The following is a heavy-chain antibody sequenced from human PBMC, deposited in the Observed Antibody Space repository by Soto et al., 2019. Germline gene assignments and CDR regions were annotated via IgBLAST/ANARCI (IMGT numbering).Heavy chain of an antibody. J-gene: IGHJ4*02. CDR1: GCSISGTTFY. CDR3: ATSSGYYNFDY. V-gene: IGHV4-39*01. D-gene: IGHD3-22*01. Sequence: SETLSLTCTFSGCSISGTTFYWGWIRQPPGKGLECLGRVYYTGSTYYNPSLKSRITISVDTSKNQFSLRLSSVTAADTAVYYCATSSGYYNFDYWGLGTLVTVSS. CDR2: VYYTGST.